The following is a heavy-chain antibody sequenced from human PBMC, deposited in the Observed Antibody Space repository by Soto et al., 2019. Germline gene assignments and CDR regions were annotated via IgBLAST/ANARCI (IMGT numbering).Heavy chain of an antibody. J-gene: IGHJ5*02. CDR2: ISGSGDAT. V-gene: IGHV3-23*01. CDR1: GFTFSTYD. CDR3: AKNRGSES. Sequence: EVQLLESGGGLVQPGGSLRLSCAASGFTFSTYDMTWVRQVPGRGLEWASGISGSGDATYSADSVKGRFTISRDNSTNRLYLQMNSLRAEDTAVYYCAKNRGSESWGQGTLVTVSS. D-gene: IGHD2-15*01.